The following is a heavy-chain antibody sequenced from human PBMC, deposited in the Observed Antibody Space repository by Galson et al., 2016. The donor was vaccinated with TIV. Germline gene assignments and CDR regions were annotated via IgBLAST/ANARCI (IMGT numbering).Heavy chain of an antibody. V-gene: IGHV3-30*18. D-gene: IGHD1-1*01. CDR3: AKDGATGNYHYYGMDL. CDR2: ISNAGNNK. CDR1: GFTFSTYG. J-gene: IGHJ6*02. Sequence: CAASGFTFSTYGMHWVRQAPGKGLEWVAVISNAGNNKYYADSVKGRFTISRDSSKNTLYLQMNSLRAEDTAVYYCAKDGATGNYHYYGMDLWGQGTTVTVSS.